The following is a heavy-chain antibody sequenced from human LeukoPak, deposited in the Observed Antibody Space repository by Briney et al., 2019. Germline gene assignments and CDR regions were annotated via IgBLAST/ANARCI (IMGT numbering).Heavy chain of an antibody. J-gene: IGHJ5*02. Sequence: GTSVEVSCKASGYTFTDNYIHWVRQAPGQGLEWMGWINPLSGGPMYAQKFQGRVTMTRDTSLGTAYIGLNGLKSDDTAIYYCAREGIKIFGGWAPFDPWGQGTLVTVS. CDR3: AREGIKIFGGWAPFDP. D-gene: IGHD3-3*01. V-gene: IGHV1-2*02. CDR2: INPLSGGP. CDR1: GYTFTDNY.